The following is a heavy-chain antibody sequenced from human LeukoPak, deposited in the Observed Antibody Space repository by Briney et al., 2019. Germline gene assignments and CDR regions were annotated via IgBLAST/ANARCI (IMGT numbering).Heavy chain of an antibody. D-gene: IGHD1-26*01. V-gene: IGHV3-30-3*01. CDR2: ISYDGSNK. Sequence: GGSLRLSCAASGFTFSSYAMHWVRQAPGKGLEWVAVISYDGSNKYYADSVKGRFTISRDNSKNTLYLQMNSLRTEDTAVYYCARDREGTFDYWGQGTLVTVSS. CDR1: GFTFSSYA. J-gene: IGHJ4*02. CDR3: ARDREGTFDY.